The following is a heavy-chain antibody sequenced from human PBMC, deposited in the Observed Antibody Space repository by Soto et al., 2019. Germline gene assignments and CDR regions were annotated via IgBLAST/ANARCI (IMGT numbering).Heavy chain of an antibody. CDR3: VRDLPIAVAGTGSGHGMDV. Sequence: QVQLVESGGGVVQPGRSLRLSCAASGFTFSSYGMHWVRQAPGKGLEWVAVIWYDGSNKYYADSVKGRFTISRDNSKNPLYLQMNSLRAEGTAVYYCVRDLPIAVAGTGSGHGMDVWGQGTTVTVSS. CDR1: GFTFSSYG. J-gene: IGHJ6*02. D-gene: IGHD6-19*01. CDR2: IWYDGSNK. V-gene: IGHV3-33*01.